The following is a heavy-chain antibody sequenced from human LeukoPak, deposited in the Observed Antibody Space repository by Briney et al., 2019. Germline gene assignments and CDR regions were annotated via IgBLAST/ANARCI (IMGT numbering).Heavy chain of an antibody. Sequence: GGSLRLSCAASGFTFSSYAMSWVRQAPGKGLEWVSTISGSGSNTFYADSVKGRFTISRDNSKNTLYLQMNSLRAEDTAVYYCAKSLYPILAAASFDYWGQGTLVTVSS. V-gene: IGHV3-23*01. J-gene: IGHJ4*02. CDR3: AKSLYPILAAASFDY. D-gene: IGHD6-13*01. CDR2: ISGSGSNT. CDR1: GFTFSSYA.